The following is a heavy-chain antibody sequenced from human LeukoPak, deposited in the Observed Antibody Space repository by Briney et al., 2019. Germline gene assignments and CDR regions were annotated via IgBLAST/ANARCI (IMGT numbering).Heavy chain of an antibody. CDR2: ISGSGGST. CDR3: AKDGTAVPSYYYYYMDV. D-gene: IGHD4-17*01. V-gene: IGHV3-23*01. J-gene: IGHJ6*03. CDR1: GFTFSSYA. Sequence: PGGSLRLSCAASGFTFSSYAMSWVRQAPGKGLEWVSAISGSGGSTYYADSVKGRFTISRDDSKNTLYLQMNSLRAEDTAVYYCAKDGTAVPSYYYYYMDVWGKGTTVTVSS.